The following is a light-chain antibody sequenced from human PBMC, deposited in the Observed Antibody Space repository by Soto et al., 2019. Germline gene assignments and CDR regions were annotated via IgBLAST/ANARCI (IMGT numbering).Light chain of an antibody. CDR2: EGS. CDR1: SSGTGSHEV. CDR3: CSFVGSNTYV. V-gene: IGLV2-23*01. Sequence: QSALTQPASVSGSPGQSITISCTGTSSGTGSHEVVSWYQHHPGKAPKPIIYEGSRRPSGISNRFSGSKSGNTASLTVSGLQAEDEADYYCCSFVGSNTYVFGSGTKVTVL. J-gene: IGLJ1*01.